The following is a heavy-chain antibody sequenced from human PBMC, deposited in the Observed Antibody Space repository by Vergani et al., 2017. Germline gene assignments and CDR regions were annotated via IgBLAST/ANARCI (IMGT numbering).Heavy chain of an antibody. CDR1: GFTFSSYA. V-gene: IGHV3-30-3*01. CDR2: ISYDGSNK. D-gene: IGHD1-26*01. J-gene: IGHJ4*02. Sequence: QVQLVESGGGVVQPGRSLRLSCAASGFTFSSYAMHWVRQAPGKGLEWVAVISYDGSNKYYADSVKGRFTISRDNSKNQRYLQMNSLRAEDTAVYYCARGVGSSYYFDYWGQGTLVTVSS. CDR3: ARGVGSSYYFDY.